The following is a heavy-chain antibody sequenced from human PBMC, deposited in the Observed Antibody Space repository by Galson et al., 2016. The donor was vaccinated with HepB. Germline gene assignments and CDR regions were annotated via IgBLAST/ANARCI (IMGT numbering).Heavy chain of an antibody. V-gene: IGHV4-4*02. Sequence: CAVSVGSFTRSNWWSWVRQPPGEGLEWIGEIRHTGSTTYAPSLKSRVTISLDKSKNQFSLMLTSVTAADTAVYYCARRADVEFGGYDYAFDYWGQGTLVAVSS. CDR2: IRHTGST. CDR1: VGSFTRSNW. J-gene: IGHJ4*02. CDR3: ARRADVEFGGYDYAFDY. D-gene: IGHD5-12*01.